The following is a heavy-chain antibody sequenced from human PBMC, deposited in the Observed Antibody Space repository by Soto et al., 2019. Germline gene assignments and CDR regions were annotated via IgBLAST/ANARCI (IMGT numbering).Heavy chain of an antibody. D-gene: IGHD3-10*01. Sequence: SETLSLTCTVSGGSISSSRYYWGWIRQPPGKGLEWIGSIYYSGSTYYNPSLKSRVTISVDTSKNQFSLKLSSVTAADTAVYYCARDYSVSGSYAPWFDSWGKGTLVTVSS. CDR1: GGSISSSRYY. CDR3: ARDYSVSGSYAPWFDS. CDR2: IYYSGST. J-gene: IGHJ5*01. V-gene: IGHV4-39*01.